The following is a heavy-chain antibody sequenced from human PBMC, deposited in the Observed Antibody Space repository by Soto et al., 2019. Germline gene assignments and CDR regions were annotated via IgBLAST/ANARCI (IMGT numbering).Heavy chain of an antibody. J-gene: IGHJ6*03. CDR1: GFTFSSYA. CDR3: AKWSEYYDFWSGYPGDYYYMDV. CDR2: ISGSGGST. Sequence: PGGSLRLSCAASGFTFSSYAMSWVRQAPGKGLEWVSAISGSGGSTYYADSVKGRFTISRDNSKNTLYLQMNSLRAEDTAVYYCAKWSEYYDFWSGYPGDYYYMDVWGKGTTVTVSS. V-gene: IGHV3-23*01. D-gene: IGHD3-3*01.